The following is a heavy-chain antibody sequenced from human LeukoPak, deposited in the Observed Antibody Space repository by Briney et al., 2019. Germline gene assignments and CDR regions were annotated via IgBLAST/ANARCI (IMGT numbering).Heavy chain of an antibody. V-gene: IGHV4-34*01. CDR1: GGSFSGYY. Sequence: SETLSLTCAVYGGSFSGYYWSWIRQPPGKGLEWIGEINHSGSTNYNPSPKSRVTISVDTSKNQFSLKLSSVTAADTAVYYCAASPGGEGYYYGMDVWGQGTTVTVSS. D-gene: IGHD3-10*01. CDR2: INHSGST. J-gene: IGHJ6*02. CDR3: AASPGGEGYYYGMDV.